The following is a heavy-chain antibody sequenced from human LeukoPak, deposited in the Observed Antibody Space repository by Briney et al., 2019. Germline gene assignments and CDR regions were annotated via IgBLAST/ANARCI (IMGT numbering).Heavy chain of an antibody. CDR3: ARGRLPYNWFDP. Sequence: PSETLSLTCTVSGGSISSSSYYWGWIRQPPGKGLEWIGSIYYSGSTYYNPSLKSRVTISVDTSKNQFSLKLSSVTAADTAVYYCARGRLPYNWFDPWGQGTLVTVSS. V-gene: IGHV4-39*07. CDR1: GGSISSSSYY. CDR2: IYYSGST. J-gene: IGHJ5*02.